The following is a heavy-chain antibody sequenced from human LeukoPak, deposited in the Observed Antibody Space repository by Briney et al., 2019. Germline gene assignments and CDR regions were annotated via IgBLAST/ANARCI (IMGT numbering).Heavy chain of an antibody. D-gene: IGHD6-19*01. CDR1: GFTFSSYA. CDR2: ISGSGGST. V-gene: IGHV3-23*01. J-gene: IGHJ6*02. Sequence: GGSLRLSCAASGFTFSSYAMSWVRQAPGKGLEWVSAISGSGGSTYYADSVKGRFTISRDNSKNTLYLQMNSLRAEDTAVYYCAKDLAEGYSSGWSNYYYYGMDVWGQGTTVTVSS. CDR3: AKDLAEGYSSGWSNYYYYGMDV.